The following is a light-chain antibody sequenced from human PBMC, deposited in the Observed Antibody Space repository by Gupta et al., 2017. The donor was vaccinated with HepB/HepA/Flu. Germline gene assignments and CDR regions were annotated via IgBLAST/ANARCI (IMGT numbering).Light chain of an antibody. CDR2: AAS. J-gene: IGKJ1*01. Sequence: DIQMTQSPSSLSASVGDRVTITCRASQSISSYLNWYQQKPGKAPKLLIYAASSLQSGVPSRFSGSGSRTDFTLTISRLQPEDFATYYCQQSDSTLWTFGQGTKVEIK. CDR3: QQSDSTLWT. V-gene: IGKV1-39*01. CDR1: QSISSY.